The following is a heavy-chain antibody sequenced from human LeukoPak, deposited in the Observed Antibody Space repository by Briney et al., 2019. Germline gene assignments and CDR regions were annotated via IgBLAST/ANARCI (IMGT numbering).Heavy chain of an antibody. V-gene: IGHV4-4*07. CDR2: IYTSGST. J-gene: IGHJ6*03. CDR1: GGSISSYY. D-gene: IGHD4-17*01. Sequence: PSETLSLTCTVSGGSISSYYWSWIRQPAGKGLEWIGRIYTSGSTNYNPSLKSRVTMSVDTSKNQFSLKLSSVTAADTAVYYCARGSPTTDYYYYYMDDWGKGTTVTVSS. CDR3: ARGSPTTDYYYYYMDD.